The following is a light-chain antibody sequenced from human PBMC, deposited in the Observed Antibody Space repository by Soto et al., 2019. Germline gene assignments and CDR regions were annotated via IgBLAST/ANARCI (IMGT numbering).Light chain of an antibody. CDR3: QQYNNWPPIT. CDR2: GAS. J-gene: IGKJ5*01. CDR1: QSVSSN. V-gene: IGKV3D-15*01. Sequence: EIVVAPFSIPPAVSPGGRATLPLRASQSVSSNLAWYQQKPGQAPRPLIYGASTRATGIPARFSGSGSGTEFTLTISSLQSEDFGVYYCQQYNNWPPITSGQGTRLEIK.